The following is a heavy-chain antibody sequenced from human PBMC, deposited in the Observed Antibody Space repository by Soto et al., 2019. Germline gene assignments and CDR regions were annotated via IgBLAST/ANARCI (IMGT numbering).Heavy chain of an antibody. CDR2: ISYDGSNK. D-gene: IGHD4-17*01. Sequence: GGSLRLSCAASGFTFSSYGMHWVRQAPGKGLEWVAVISYDGSNKYYADSVKGRFTISRDNSKNTLYLQMNSLRAEDTTVYYCAKDLAHGDYPSPGFDYWGQGTLVTVSS. CDR1: GFTFSSYG. V-gene: IGHV3-30*18. J-gene: IGHJ4*02. CDR3: AKDLAHGDYPSPGFDY.